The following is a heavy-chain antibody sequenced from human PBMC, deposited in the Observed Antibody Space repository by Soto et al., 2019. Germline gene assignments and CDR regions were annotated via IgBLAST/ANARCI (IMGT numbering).Heavy chain of an antibody. Sequence: SLRLSCAASGFTFDDYAMHWVRQAPGKGLEWVSGISWNSGSIGYADSVKGRFTISRDNAKNSLYLQMNSLRAEDTALYYCAKDKDYDFWSGPSLDVWGQGTTVTVSS. CDR2: ISWNSGSI. V-gene: IGHV3-9*01. CDR1: GFTFDDYA. D-gene: IGHD3-3*01. J-gene: IGHJ6*02. CDR3: AKDKDYDFWSGPSLDV.